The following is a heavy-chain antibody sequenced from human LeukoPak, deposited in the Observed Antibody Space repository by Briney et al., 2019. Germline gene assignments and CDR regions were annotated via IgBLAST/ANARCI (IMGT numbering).Heavy chain of an antibody. CDR2: ISGGGGST. D-gene: IGHD6-13*01. J-gene: IGHJ4*02. CDR3: AKDLIQQQLVYFDY. V-gene: IGHV3-23*01. CDR1: RFTFSSYV. Sequence: GGSLRLSCAASRFTFSSYVMSWVRQAPGEGLEWVSAISGGGGSTYYADSVKGRFTISRDNSKNTLYLQMNSLRAEDTAIYYCAKDLIQQQLVYFDYWGQGTLVTVSS.